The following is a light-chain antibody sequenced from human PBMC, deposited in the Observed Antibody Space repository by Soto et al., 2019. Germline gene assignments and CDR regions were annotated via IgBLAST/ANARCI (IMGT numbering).Light chain of an antibody. J-gene: IGKJ1*01. Sequence: EIVMTQSPATLSVSPGERATLSCRASQSVSSNLAWYQQKPGQAPRLLMYGASTRATGIPDRFSCSGSGTEFTLTISSRQSEDFAVYYCQQHNNWTQWTFGQGTKVEIK. CDR2: GAS. CDR3: QQHNNWTQWT. V-gene: IGKV3-15*01. CDR1: QSVSSN.